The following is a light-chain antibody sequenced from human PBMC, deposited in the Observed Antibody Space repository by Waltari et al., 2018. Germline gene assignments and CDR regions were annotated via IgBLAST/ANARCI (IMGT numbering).Light chain of an antibody. J-gene: IGKJ2*01. Sequence: DIQMTQSPSSLSASAGDRVTITCRASQSVTPSLNWYQQRSGKAPKLLIYATSSLQSGVPSRFSGGGSGTEFTLTINSLQPEDFATYYCQQSHGFPYTCGQGTKVEMK. V-gene: IGKV1-39*01. CDR2: ATS. CDR1: QSVTPS. CDR3: QQSHGFPYT.